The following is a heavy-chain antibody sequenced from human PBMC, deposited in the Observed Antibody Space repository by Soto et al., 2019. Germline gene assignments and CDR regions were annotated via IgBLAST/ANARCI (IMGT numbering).Heavy chain of an antibody. Sequence: GESLKISCKGSGYSFTSYWIGWVRQMPGKGLEWMGIIYPGDSDTRYSPSFQGQVTISADKSISTAYLQWSSLKASDTAMYYCARVVVPSSYYMDVWGKGTTVTASS. CDR2: IYPGDSDT. V-gene: IGHV5-51*01. J-gene: IGHJ6*03. D-gene: IGHD2-2*01. CDR3: ARVVVPSSYYMDV. CDR1: GYSFTSYW.